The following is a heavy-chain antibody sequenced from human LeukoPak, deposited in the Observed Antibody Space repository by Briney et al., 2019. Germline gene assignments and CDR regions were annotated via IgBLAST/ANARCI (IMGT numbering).Heavy chain of an antibody. CDR2: ISSSSSYI. CDR3: ANEIRPNDY. J-gene: IGHJ4*02. D-gene: IGHD4-17*01. V-gene: IGHV3-21*04. Sequence: GGSLRLSCAASGFTFSSYSMNWVRQAPGEGLEWVSSISSSSSYIYYADAVKGRFTISRDNSKNTVYLQMNSLRAEDTAVYYCANEIRPNDYWGQGTLVTVSS. CDR1: GFTFSSYS.